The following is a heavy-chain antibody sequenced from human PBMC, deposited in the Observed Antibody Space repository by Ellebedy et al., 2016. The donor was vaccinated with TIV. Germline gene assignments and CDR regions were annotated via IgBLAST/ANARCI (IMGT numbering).Heavy chain of an antibody. Sequence: GESLKISCATSGFTFSSYAMHWVRQAPGRGLEWVALISTDGSSQYYAESVKGRFVISRDTSNNTLYLQIQSLRAEETALYYCARDASNMVRGLITHYFGMDVWGQGTTVTVSS. CDR2: ISTDGSSQ. D-gene: IGHD3-10*01. V-gene: IGHV3-30*09. CDR3: ARDASNMVRGLITHYFGMDV. CDR1: GFTFSSYA. J-gene: IGHJ6*02.